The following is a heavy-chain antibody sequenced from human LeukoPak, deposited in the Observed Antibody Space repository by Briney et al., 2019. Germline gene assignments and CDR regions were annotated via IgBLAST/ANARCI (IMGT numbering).Heavy chain of an antibody. CDR2: IYYSGST. Sequence: SETLSLTCTVSGGSISDYYWSWIRQPPGKGLEWIGYIYYSGSTNYSPSLKSRVTISVDTSKNQFSLKLSSVTAADTAVYYCASGGYCSSTSCYQNWFDPWGQGTLVTVSS. J-gene: IGHJ5*02. CDR1: GGSISDYY. V-gene: IGHV4-59*01. D-gene: IGHD2-2*01. CDR3: ASGGYCSSTSCYQNWFDP.